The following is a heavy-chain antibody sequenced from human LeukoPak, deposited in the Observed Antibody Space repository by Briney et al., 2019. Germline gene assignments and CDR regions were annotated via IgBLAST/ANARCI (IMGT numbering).Heavy chain of an antibody. J-gene: IGHJ3*02. CDR2: ISSSSSYT. CDR3: ARGGFNDAFDI. Sequence: GGSLRLSCAASGFTFSDYYMSWIRQAPGKGLEWVSYISSSSSYTNYADSVRGRFTISRDNAKNSLYLQMNSLRAEDTAVYYCARGGFNDAFDIWGQGTMVTVSS. CDR1: GFTFSDYY. V-gene: IGHV3-11*06.